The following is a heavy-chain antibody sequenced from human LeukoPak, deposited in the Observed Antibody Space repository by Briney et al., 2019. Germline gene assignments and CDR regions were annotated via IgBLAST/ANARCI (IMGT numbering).Heavy chain of an antibody. J-gene: IGHJ3*02. CDR2: IIPIFGTA. CDR1: GGTFSSYA. D-gene: IGHD2-2*01. CDR3: ARDLSRCSSTSCYQPYDAFDI. V-gene: IGHV1-69*13. Sequence: GASVKVSCKASGGTFSSYAISWVRQAPGQGLEWMGGIIPIFGTANYAQKFQGRVTITADESTSTAYMYLSSLRSEDTAVYYCARDLSRCSSTSCYQPYDAFDIWGQGTMVTVSS.